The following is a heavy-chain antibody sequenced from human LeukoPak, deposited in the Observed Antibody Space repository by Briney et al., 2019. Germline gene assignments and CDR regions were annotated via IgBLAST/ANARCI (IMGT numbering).Heavy chain of an antibody. CDR1: GFTFSSYG. CDR3: ARGSAVTGVH. J-gene: IGHJ4*02. D-gene: IGHD1-14*01. CDR2: IWYDGSNK. V-gene: IGHV3-33*01. Sequence: AGRSLRLSCAASGFTFSSYGMHWVRQAPGKGLEWVAVIWYDGSNKYYADSVKGRFTISRDNAKNTLYLQMNSLRAEDTAMYYCARGSAVTGVHWGQGTLVTVSS.